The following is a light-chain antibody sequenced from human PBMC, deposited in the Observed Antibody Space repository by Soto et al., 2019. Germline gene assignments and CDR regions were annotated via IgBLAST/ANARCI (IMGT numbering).Light chain of an antibody. CDR2: AAS. CDR1: QSISTY. Sequence: DIQMTQSSPSLSASVGDRVTISCRASQSISTYVNWYQQKLGKAPKLLIHAASSLQSGVPSRFSGSGSGTDFTLTISRLEPEDFAVFFCQQYGTSEIIFGQGTRLEIK. V-gene: IGKV1-39*01. J-gene: IGKJ5*01. CDR3: QQYGTSEII.